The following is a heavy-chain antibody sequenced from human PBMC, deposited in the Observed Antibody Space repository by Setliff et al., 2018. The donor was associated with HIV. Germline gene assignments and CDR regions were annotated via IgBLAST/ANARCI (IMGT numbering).Heavy chain of an antibody. J-gene: IGHJ6*04. CDR2: IYTSGST. CDR3: ARLGYYDSTGYRYPDV. D-gene: IGHD3-22*01. CDR1: GGSISSGSYY. V-gene: IGHV4-61*09. Sequence: SETLSLTCTVSGGSISSGSYYWTWIRQPAGKGLEWIGQIYTSGSTNYNPSLKSRVIISVDRSKNQFSLKLSSVTAADTAVYHCARLGYYDSTGYRYPDVWGKGTAVTVSS.